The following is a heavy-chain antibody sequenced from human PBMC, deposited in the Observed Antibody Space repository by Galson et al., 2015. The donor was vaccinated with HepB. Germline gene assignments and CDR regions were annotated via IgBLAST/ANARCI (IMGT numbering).Heavy chain of an antibody. J-gene: IGHJ4*02. D-gene: IGHD1-7*01. CDR2: VDPEDGET. CDR3: ATVDITGTTVCFDY. Sequence: VKVSCKVSGYTFTDYHMHWVQQAPGKGLEWMGLVDPEDGETIYAEKFQGRVTITADTSTDTAYMELSSLRSEDTAVYYCATVDITGTTVCFDYWGQRTLVTVSS. CDR1: GYTFTDYH. V-gene: IGHV1-69-2*01.